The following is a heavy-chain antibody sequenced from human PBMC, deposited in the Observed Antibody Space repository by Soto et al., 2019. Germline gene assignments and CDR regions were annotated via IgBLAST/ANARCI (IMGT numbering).Heavy chain of an antibody. Sequence: QVQLVQSGAEVKKPGASVKVSCKASGYTFSSYFISWVRQAPGQGLEWMGWISAYNGNTNYAQNLQRXXTXATDPSTSTADMELRSLRSDDTAVYYCARDLPPVDYWGQGTLVTVSS. CDR3: ARDLPPVDY. CDR2: ISAYNGNT. J-gene: IGHJ4*02. V-gene: IGHV1-18*01. CDR1: GYTFSSYF.